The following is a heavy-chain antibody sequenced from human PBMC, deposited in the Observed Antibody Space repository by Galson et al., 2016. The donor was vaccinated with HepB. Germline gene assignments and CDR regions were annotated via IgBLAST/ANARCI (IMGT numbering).Heavy chain of an antibody. CDR3: ARERGGYTYGDL. J-gene: IGHJ6*02. V-gene: IGHV1-18*01. CDR1: GYTFNSYG. CDR2: ISAYSGYT. Sequence: SVKVSCKASGYTFNSYGITWVRQAPGQGLEWMGWISAYSGYTYYAQKLQGRVTMTTDTSTSTAYLELRSLRSDDTAVYYCARERGGYTYGDLWGQGTTVTVSS. D-gene: IGHD5-18*01.